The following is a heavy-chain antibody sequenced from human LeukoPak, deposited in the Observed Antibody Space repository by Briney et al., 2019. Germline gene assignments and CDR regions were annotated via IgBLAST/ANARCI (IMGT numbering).Heavy chain of an antibody. Sequence: SETLSLTCAVYGGSFSGYYWSWIRQPPGKGLEWIGEINHSGSTNYNPSLKSRVTISVDTSKNQFSLKLSSVTAADTALYYCARGRRPRFMITFGGVIAYFDYWGQGTLVTVSS. CDR2: INHSGST. D-gene: IGHD3-16*02. J-gene: IGHJ4*02. CDR1: GGSFSGYY. V-gene: IGHV4-34*01. CDR3: ARGRRPRFMITFGGVIAYFDY.